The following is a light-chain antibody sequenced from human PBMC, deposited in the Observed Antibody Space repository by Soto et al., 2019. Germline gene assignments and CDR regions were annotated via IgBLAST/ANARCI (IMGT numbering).Light chain of an antibody. Sequence: QSALTQPPSASGSPGQSVTISCTGTSSDVGGYNFVSWFQQHSGKAPKLMIYEVSQRPSGVPDRFSGSKSGNTASLTVSGLQAEDEADYYCSSLGFFGTGTKVTVL. J-gene: IGLJ1*01. V-gene: IGLV2-8*01. CDR3: SSLGF. CDR1: SSDVGGYNF. CDR2: EVS.